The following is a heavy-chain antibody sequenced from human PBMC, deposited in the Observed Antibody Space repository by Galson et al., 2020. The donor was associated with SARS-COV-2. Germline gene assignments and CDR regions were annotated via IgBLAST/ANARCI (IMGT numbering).Heavy chain of an antibody. CDR2: IYYSGST. CDR3: ARFQVYGSGSYYRSYYYYYGMDV. V-gene: IGHV4-59*01. Sequence: SETLSLTCTVSGGSISSYYWSWIRQPPGKGLEWIGYIYYSGSTNYNPYLKSRVTISVDPSKNQFSLKLSSVTAADTAVYYCARFQVYGSGSYYRSYYYYYGMDVWGQGTTVTVSS. CDR1: GGSISSYY. D-gene: IGHD3-10*01. J-gene: IGHJ6*02.